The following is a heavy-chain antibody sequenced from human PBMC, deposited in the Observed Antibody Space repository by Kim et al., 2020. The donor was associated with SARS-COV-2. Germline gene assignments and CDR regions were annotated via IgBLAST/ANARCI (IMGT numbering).Heavy chain of an antibody. CDR1: GGSISSSSYY. J-gene: IGHJ5*02. CDR3: ARDSPGVVSET. V-gene: IGHV4-39*07. CDR2: IYYSGST. Sequence: SETLSLTCTVSGGSISSSSYYWGWIRQPPGKGLEWIGSIYYSGSTYYNPSLKSRVTISVDTSKNQFSLKLSSVTAADTAVYYCARDSPGVVSETWGQGTLVTVSS. D-gene: IGHD2-15*01.